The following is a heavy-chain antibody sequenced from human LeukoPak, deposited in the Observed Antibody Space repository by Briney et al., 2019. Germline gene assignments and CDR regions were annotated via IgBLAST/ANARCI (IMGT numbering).Heavy chain of an antibody. CDR2: MNPNSGNT. CDR1: GYTFTSYD. D-gene: IGHD1-14*01. Sequence: ASVKVSFKASGYTFTSYDINWVRQATGQGLEWMGWMNPNSGNTGYAQKFQGRVTMARNTSIRTAYMELRSLRSADTAVYYCASVSKLSPTGDYWGQGTLVTVSS. V-gene: IGHV1-8*01. J-gene: IGHJ4*02. CDR3: ASVSKLSPTGDY.